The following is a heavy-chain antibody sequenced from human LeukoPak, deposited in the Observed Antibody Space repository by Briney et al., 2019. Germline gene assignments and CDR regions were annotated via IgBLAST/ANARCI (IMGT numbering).Heavy chain of an antibody. CDR3: AGGIASTGRYYFDY. D-gene: IGHD6-13*01. J-gene: IGHJ4*02. Sequence: GASVKVSCKASGYTFTSYGVTWVRQAPGQGLEWMGWISAYNGNTNHAQKFQGRVTMTTDTSTSTAYMELRSLRSDDTAVFYCAGGIASTGRYYFDYWGQGTLVTVSS. V-gene: IGHV1-18*01. CDR1: GYTFTSYG. CDR2: ISAYNGNT.